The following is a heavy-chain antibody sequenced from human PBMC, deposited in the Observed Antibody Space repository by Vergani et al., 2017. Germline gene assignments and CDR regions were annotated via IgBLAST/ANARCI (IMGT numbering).Heavy chain of an antibody. D-gene: IGHD1-26*01. CDR3: ARVRKDLVGGEDNWYFDL. J-gene: IGHJ2*01. CDR2: ISSSSSYT. Sequence: QVQLVESGGGLVKPGGSLRLSCAASGFTFSDYYMSWIRQAPGKGLEWVSYISSSSSYTNYADSVKGRFTISRDNAKNSLYLQMNSLRAEDTAVYYCARVRKDLVGGEDNWYFDLWGRGTLVTVSS. V-gene: IGHV3-11*06. CDR1: GFTFSDYY.